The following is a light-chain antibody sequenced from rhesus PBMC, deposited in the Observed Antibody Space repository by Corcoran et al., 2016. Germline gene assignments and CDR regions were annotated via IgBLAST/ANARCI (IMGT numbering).Light chain of an antibody. CDR3: CSYAGSYTYI. Sequence: QAALTQPRSVSGSPGQSVTISCTGTSSDIGGYNYVSWYQQHLGTAPKLMIYEVSKRPSGVSDRFSGSKSGNTASLTISGLQAEDEADYYCCSYAGSYTYIFGARTRLTVL. V-gene: IGLV2-32*01. J-gene: IGLJ1*01. CDR1: SSDIGGYNY. CDR2: EVS.